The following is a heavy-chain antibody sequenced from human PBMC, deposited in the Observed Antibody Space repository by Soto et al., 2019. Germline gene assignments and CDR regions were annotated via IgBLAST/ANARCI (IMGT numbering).Heavy chain of an antibody. D-gene: IGHD3-10*01. Sequence: PSETLSLTCTVSGGSISSSSYYWGWIRRPPGKGLEWIGSIYYSGSTYYNPSLKSRVTISVDTSKNQFSLKLSSVTAADTAVYYCARFGVRGVSNYYGMDVWGQGTTVTVSS. CDR2: IYYSGST. CDR1: GGSISSSSYY. J-gene: IGHJ6*02. CDR3: ARFGVRGVSNYYGMDV. V-gene: IGHV4-39*01.